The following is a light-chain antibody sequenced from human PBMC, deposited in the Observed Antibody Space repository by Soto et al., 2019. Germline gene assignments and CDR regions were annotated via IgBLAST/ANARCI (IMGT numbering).Light chain of an antibody. CDR2: GAS. CDR3: QQYGSSPRT. V-gene: IGKV3-20*01. CDR1: QSVSSY. Sequence: EIVLTQSPATLSLSPGERATLSCRASQSVSSYLAWYQQKPGQAPRLLIYGASSRATGIPDRFSGSGSGTDFTLTISRLEPEDFTVYYCQQYGSSPRTFGHGT. J-gene: IGKJ1*01.